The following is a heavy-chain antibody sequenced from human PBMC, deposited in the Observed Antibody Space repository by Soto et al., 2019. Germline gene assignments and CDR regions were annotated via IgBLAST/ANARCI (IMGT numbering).Heavy chain of an antibody. V-gene: IGHV4-59*08. J-gene: IGHJ6*03. CDR3: ARILGVAETDYYYYMDV. D-gene: IGHD2-15*01. CDR2: IYYSGST. CDR1: GGSISSYY. Sequence: SETLSLTCTVSGGSISSYYWSWIRQPPGKGLEWIGYIYYSGSTNYNPSLKSRVTISVDTSKNQFSLKLSSVTAADTAVYYCARILGVAETDYYYYMDVWGKGTTVTVSS.